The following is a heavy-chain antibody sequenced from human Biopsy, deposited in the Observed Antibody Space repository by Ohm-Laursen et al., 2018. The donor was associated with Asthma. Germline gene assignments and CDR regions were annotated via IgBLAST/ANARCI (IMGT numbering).Heavy chain of an antibody. V-gene: IGHV1-2*06. CDR3: AGGQKSAGDRWFDP. Sequence: ASVKVSCKASGYTFIGCHIHWMRQAPGQGLEWMGRINPNSGGTNYAQKFQGRVTMTRDTSISKAYMEVSRLRSDDTAVYYCAGGQKSAGDRWFDPWGQGTLVTVSS. J-gene: IGHJ5*02. CDR2: INPNSGGT. D-gene: IGHD6-13*01. CDR1: GYTFIGCH.